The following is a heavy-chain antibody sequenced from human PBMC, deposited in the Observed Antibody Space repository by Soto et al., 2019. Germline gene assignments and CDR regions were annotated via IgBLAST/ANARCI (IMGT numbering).Heavy chain of an antibody. J-gene: IGHJ4*02. D-gene: IGHD5-18*01. CDR3: ARDIRGYSRAFDY. Sequence: LSLTCTISGGSISGSAWSWIRQPPGKGLEWIGFIHDSGSYNSKSSLRSRLNMSFGPSSNQFSLNLRSVTAADTATYFCARDIRGYSRAFDYWGQGTLVTVSS. V-gene: IGHV4-59*12. CDR1: GGSISGSA. CDR2: IHDSGSY.